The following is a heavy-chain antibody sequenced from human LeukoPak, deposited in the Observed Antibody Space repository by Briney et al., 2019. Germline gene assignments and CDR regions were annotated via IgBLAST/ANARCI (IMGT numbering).Heavy chain of an antibody. CDR2: IYSADSA. Sequence: GGSLRLSCAASGFTVSRNYMSWVRQAPGKGLEWVSVIYSADSAYYADSVRGRFTISRDNAKNSLYLQMNSLRAEDTAVYYCARDRAHCSGDTCYSLLEYWGQGTLVTVSS. D-gene: IGHD2-15*01. CDR3: ARDRAHCSGDTCYSLLEY. CDR1: GFTVSRNY. J-gene: IGHJ4*02. V-gene: IGHV3-53*01.